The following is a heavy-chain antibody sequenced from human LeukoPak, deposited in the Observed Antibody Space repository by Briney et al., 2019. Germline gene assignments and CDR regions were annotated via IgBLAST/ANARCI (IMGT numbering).Heavy chain of an antibody. J-gene: IGHJ4*02. D-gene: IGHD1-7*01. V-gene: IGHV3-30*18. CDR1: GFTFSSYG. CDR2: ISYDGSNK. Sequence: GGSLRLSCAASGFTFSSYGMHWVRQAPGKGLEWVAVISYDGSNKYYADSVKGRFTISRDNSKNTLYLQMNSLRAEDTAVYYCAKEPINWNYYFDYWGQGTLVTVSS. CDR3: AKEPINWNYYFDY.